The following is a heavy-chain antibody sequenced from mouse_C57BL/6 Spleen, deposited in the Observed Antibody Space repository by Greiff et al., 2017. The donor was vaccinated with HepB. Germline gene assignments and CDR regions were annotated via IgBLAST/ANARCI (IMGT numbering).Heavy chain of an antibody. Sequence: VKLVESGPELVKPGASVKLSCKASGYTFTSYDINWVKQRPGQGLEWIGWIYPRDGSTKYNEKFKGKATLTVDTSSSTAYMELHSLTSEDSAVYFCAGDYDGYWGQGTTLTVSS. CDR3: AGDYDGY. J-gene: IGHJ2*01. CDR2: IYPRDGST. D-gene: IGHD2-4*01. CDR1: GYTFTSYD. V-gene: IGHV1-85*01.